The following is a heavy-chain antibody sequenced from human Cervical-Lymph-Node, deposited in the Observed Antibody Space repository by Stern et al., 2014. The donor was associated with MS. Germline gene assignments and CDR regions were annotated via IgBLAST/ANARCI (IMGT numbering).Heavy chain of an antibody. V-gene: IGHV3-30*18. CDR1: GFTFSKYG. D-gene: IGHD5-18*01. CDR3: AKEGGQAGDTRYSFDY. CDR2: VSNDGGVN. J-gene: IGHJ4*02. Sequence: DQLVESGGGVVQPGKSLRLSCEASGFTFSKYGMHWVRQAPGKGLDWGAVVSNDGGVNYHADSVKGRFTISRSNSQNTLYLQMNSLRPEDTAVYYCAKEGGQAGDTRYSFDYWGQGISVTVSS.